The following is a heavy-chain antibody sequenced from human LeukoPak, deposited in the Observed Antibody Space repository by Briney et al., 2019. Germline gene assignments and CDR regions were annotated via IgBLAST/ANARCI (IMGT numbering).Heavy chain of an antibody. CDR1: GYTFTSYD. CDR2: MNPNSGNT. D-gene: IGHD1-26*01. Sequence: ASVKVSCKASGYTFTSYDINWMRQATGQGLEWMGWMNPNSGNTGYAQKFQGRVTMTRNTSISTAYMELSSLRSEDTAVYYCAREKVGAKPDAFDIWGQGTMVTVSS. V-gene: IGHV1-8*01. CDR3: AREKVGAKPDAFDI. J-gene: IGHJ3*02.